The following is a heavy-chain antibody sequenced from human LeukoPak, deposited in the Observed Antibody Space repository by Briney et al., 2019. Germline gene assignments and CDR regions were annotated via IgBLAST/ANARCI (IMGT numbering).Heavy chain of an antibody. CDR1: GFSLSTSGMR. V-gene: IGHV2-70*04. D-gene: IGHD2-15*01. CDR3: ARIYSRGPLFDY. Sequence: SGPTLVNPTQTLTLTCTFSGFSLSTSGMRVSWIRQPPGKALEWLARIDWDDAKFYSTSLKTRPTISKDTSKNQVVLTMTNMDPVDTATYYCARIYSRGPLFDYWGQGTLVTVSS. J-gene: IGHJ4*02. CDR2: IDWDDAK.